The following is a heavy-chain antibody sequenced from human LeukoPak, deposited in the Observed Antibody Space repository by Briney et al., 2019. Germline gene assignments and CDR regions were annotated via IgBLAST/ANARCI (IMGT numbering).Heavy chain of an antibody. V-gene: IGHV4-39*01. CDR2: IYYSGST. J-gene: IGHJ6*03. CDR1: GGSISSSSYY. D-gene: IGHD3-10*01. CDR3: AGPRAGYYGAYYMDV. Sequence: SETLSLTCTVSGGSISSSSYYWGWIRQPPGKGLEWIGSIYYSGSTYYNPSLKSRVTISVDTSKNQFSLKLSSVTAADTAVYYCAGPRAGYYGAYYMDVWGKGTMVTVSS.